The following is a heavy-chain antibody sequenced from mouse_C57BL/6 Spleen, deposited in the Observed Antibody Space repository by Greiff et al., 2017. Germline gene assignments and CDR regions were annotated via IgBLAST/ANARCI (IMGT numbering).Heavy chain of an antibody. V-gene: IGHV1-80*01. CDR2: IYPGDGDT. CDR1: GYAFSSYW. D-gene: IGHD1-1*01. Sequence: VQLVESGAELVKPGASVKISCKASGYAFSSYWMNWVKQRPGKGLEWIGQIYPGDGDTNYNGKFKGKATLTADKSSSTAYMQLSSLTSEDSAVYFCARRGLLRSAMDYWGQGTSVTVSS. J-gene: IGHJ4*01. CDR3: ARRGLLRSAMDY.